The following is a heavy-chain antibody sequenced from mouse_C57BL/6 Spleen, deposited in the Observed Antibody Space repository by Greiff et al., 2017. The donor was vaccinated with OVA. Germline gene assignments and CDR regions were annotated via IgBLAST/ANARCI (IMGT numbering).Heavy chain of an antibody. D-gene: IGHD2-3*01. CDR2: IYPGDGDT. J-gene: IGHJ4*01. V-gene: IGHV1-80*01. Sequence: QVQLQQSGAELVKPGASVKISCKASGYAFSSYWMNWVKQRPGKGLEWIGQIYPGDGDTNYNGKFKGKATLTADKSSSPAYMQLSSLTSEDSAVYFCARGGFYDGYYAMDYWGQGTSVTVSS. CDR1: GYAFSSYW. CDR3: ARGGFYDGYYAMDY.